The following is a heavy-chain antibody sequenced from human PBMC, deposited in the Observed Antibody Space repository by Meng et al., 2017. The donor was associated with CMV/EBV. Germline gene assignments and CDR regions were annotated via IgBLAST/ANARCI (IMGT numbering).Heavy chain of an antibody. D-gene: IGHD3-22*01. Sequence: GSLRLSCTVSGGSVSSGSYYWSWIRQPPGKGLEWIGYIYYSGSTNYNPSLKSRVTISVDTSKNQFSLKLSSVTAADTAVYYCARTRGSSGYYIDYWGQGTLVTVSS. CDR3: ARTRGSSGYYIDY. CDR2: IYYSGST. V-gene: IGHV4-61*01. J-gene: IGHJ4*02. CDR1: GGSVSSGSYY.